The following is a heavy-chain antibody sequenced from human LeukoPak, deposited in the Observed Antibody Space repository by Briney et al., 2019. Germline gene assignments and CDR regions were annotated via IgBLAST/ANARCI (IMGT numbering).Heavy chain of an antibody. V-gene: IGHV4-39*01. CDR1: GGSISSSSYY. J-gene: IGHJ5*02. D-gene: IGHD6-19*01. Sequence: SETLSLTCTVSGGSISSSSYYWGWIRQPPGKGLEWIGSIYYSGSTYYNPSLKIRVTISVDTSKNQFSLKLSSVTAADTAVYYCARRGSGWYIKWFDPWGQGTLVTVSS. CDR3: ARRGSGWYIKWFDP. CDR2: IYYSGST.